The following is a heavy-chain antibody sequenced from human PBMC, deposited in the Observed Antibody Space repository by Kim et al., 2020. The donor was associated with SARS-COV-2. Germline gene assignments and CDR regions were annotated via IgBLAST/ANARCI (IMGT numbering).Heavy chain of an antibody. V-gene: IGHV4-34*01. J-gene: IGHJ3*02. Sequence: SLKRRVTISADTSKNQFSLQLSSVTVAETAVYYCASLEYSSSWNDAFDIWGQGTMVTVSS. D-gene: IGHD6-6*01. CDR3: ASLEYSSSWNDAFDI.